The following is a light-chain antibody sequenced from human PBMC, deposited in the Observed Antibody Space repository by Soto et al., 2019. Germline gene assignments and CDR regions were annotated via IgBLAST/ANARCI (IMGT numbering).Light chain of an antibody. CDR2: GAS. Sequence: DIVLTQSPGTLSLSPGERATLSCRASQSVSSYLAWYQQKPGQAPRLLIYGASSRATGIPDRFSGGGSGTDFTLTISRLEPEDCAVYYCQQYGSSSRTFGQGTKVDVK. CDR1: QSVSSY. J-gene: IGKJ1*01. CDR3: QQYGSSSRT. V-gene: IGKV3-20*01.